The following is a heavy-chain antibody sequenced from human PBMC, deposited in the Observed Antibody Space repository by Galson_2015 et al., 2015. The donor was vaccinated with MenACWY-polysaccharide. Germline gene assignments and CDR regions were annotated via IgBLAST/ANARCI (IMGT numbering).Heavy chain of an antibody. CDR2: ISTCAYSI. CDR3: AKPVSGWSPFDC. D-gene: IGHD6-19*01. J-gene: IGHJ4*02. V-gene: IGHV3-23*01. Sequence: SLRLSCAASGFTFSSHAMSWARQAPGEGLEWVSTISTCAYSIYYADSVKGRFTISRDNSKNTLYLQMNSLRAEDTAVYYRAKPVSGWSPFDCWGQGTLVTVSS. CDR1: GFTFSSHA.